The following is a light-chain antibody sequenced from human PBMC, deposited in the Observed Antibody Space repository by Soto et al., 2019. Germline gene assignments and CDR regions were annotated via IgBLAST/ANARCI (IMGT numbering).Light chain of an antibody. Sequence: QSVLTQPPSVSGAPGQRVTVSCIGSSSNIGAGYPVHWYQQLPGTAPKLVIYGNTNRPSGVADRFSGSNSGSSASLAITGLQAEDEADYYCQSYDSSLSGWVFGGGTKVTVL. CDR2: GNT. J-gene: IGLJ3*02. CDR3: QSYDSSLSGWV. V-gene: IGLV1-40*01. CDR1: SSNIGAGYP.